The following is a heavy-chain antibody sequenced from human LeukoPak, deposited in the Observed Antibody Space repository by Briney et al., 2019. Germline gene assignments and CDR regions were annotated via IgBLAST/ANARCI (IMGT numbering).Heavy chain of an antibody. J-gene: IGHJ5*02. CDR2: INPSGGST. V-gene: IGHV1-46*01. CDR1: GYTFTSYY. Sequence: GASVKVSCKATGYTFTSYYMHWVRQAPGQGLEWMGIINPSGGSTSYAQKFQGRVTMARDMSTSTVYMELSSLRSEDTAVYYCARDALGIAAAGTEYNWFDPWGQGTLVTVSS. CDR3: ARDALGIAAAGTEYNWFDP. D-gene: IGHD6-13*01.